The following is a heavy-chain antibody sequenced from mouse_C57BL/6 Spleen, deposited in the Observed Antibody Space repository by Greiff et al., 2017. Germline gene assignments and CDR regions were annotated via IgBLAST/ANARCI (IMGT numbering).Heavy chain of an antibody. D-gene: IGHD2-4*01. J-gene: IGHJ2*01. V-gene: IGHV1-53*01. Sequence: QVQLQQPGTELVKPGASVKLSCKASGYTFTSYWMHWVKQRPGQGLEWIGDINPSNGGTNYNQKFKSKATLTVDKSSSTAYMQLSSLTSEDSAVYYCARSDDYGYYFDYWGQGTTVTVSS. CDR3: ARSDDYGYYFDY. CDR1: GYTFTSYW. CDR2: INPSNGGT.